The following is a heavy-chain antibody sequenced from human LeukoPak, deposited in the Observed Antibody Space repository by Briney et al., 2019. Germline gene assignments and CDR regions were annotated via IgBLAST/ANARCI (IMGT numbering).Heavy chain of an antibody. D-gene: IGHD5-24*01. CDR3: AKDRRDGYNYFDAFDI. CDR1: GFTFSSYA. Sequence: GGSLRLSCAASGFTFSSYAMSWVRQAPGKGLEWVSAISGSGGSTYYADSVKGRFTISRDNSKNTLYLQMNSLRAEDTAVYYCAKDRRDGYNYFDAFDIWGQGTMVTVSS. V-gene: IGHV3-23*01. CDR2: ISGSGGST. J-gene: IGHJ3*02.